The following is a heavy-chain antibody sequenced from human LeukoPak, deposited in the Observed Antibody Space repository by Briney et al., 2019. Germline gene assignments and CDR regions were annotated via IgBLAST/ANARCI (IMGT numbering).Heavy chain of an antibody. CDR2: IYYSGST. D-gene: IGHD5-18*01. V-gene: IGHV4-39*01. J-gene: IGHJ5*02. Sequence: TSETLSLTCTVSDGSISSTSYYWGWIRQPPGKGLEWIGSIYYSGSTYYSPSLKSRVAISVDTSKNQFSLKLTSVTAADTALYYCARVPRSMVNHRVWFDPWGQGTLVTVSS. CDR3: ARVPRSMVNHRVWFDP. CDR1: DGSISSTSYY.